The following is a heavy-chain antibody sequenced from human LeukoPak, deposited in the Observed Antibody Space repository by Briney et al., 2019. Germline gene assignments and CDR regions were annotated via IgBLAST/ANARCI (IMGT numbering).Heavy chain of an antibody. D-gene: IGHD1-1*01. J-gene: IGHJ4*02. V-gene: IGHV3-48*01. CDR1: GFSFSGYS. CDR3: AMSRSGYHFDY. CDR2: ISSSGTTI. Sequence: PGGSLRLFCAASGFSFSGYSMNWVRQAPGKGLEWVSYISSSGTTIYYADSMKGRFTVSRDNAKNSLSLQMNSLRAEDTAVYYCAMSRSGYHFDYWGQGTLVTVFS.